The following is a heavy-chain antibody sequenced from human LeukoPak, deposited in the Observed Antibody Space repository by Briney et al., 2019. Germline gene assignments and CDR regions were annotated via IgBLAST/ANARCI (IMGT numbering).Heavy chain of an antibody. J-gene: IGHJ4*02. CDR3: AKVSDYDILTGYLRG. D-gene: IGHD3-9*01. CDR2: ISGSGGST. V-gene: IGHV3-23*01. CDR1: GFTFSSYA. Sequence: HPGGSLRLSCAASGFTFSSYAMSWVRQAPGKGLEWVSAISGSGGSTYYADSVKGRFTISRDNSKNTLYLQMNSLRAEDTAVYYCAKVSDYDILTGYLRGWGQGTLVTVSS.